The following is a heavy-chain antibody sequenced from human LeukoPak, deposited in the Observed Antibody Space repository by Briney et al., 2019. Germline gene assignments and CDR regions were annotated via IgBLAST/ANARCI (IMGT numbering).Heavy chain of an antibody. Sequence: GGSLRLSCAASGFTVSSTYMSWVRQTPGKGLEWVSVIYSGGSTYYADSVKGRFTISRDNSKNTLNLQINSLRAEDTAVYYCARDLLEWYFDYWGQGTLVTVSS. D-gene: IGHD3-3*01. CDR1: GFTVSSTY. V-gene: IGHV3-66*01. CDR3: ARDLLEWYFDY. CDR2: IYSGGST. J-gene: IGHJ4*02.